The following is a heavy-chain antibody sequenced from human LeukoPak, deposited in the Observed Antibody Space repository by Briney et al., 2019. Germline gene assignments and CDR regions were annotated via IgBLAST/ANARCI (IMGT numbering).Heavy chain of an antibody. CDR2: ISWNSGSI. V-gene: IGHV3-9*01. J-gene: IGHJ3*02. D-gene: IGHD4-17*01. CDR3: AKDHYGDYVGAFDI. Sequence: GRSLRLSCAASGFTFDDYPMHWVRQAPGKGLEWVSGISWNSGSIGYADSVKGRFTISRDNAKNSLYLQMNSLRAEDTALYYCAKDHYGDYVGAFDIWGQGTMVTVSS. CDR1: GFTFDDYP.